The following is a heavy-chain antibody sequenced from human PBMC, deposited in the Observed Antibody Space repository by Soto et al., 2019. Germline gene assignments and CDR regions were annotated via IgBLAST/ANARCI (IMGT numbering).Heavy chain of an antibody. CDR3: AIQDITIFGVVIGGTFDI. CDR1: GYSFTSYW. V-gene: IGHV5-51*01. CDR2: IYPGDSGT. J-gene: IGHJ3*02. Sequence: GESLKISCKGSGYSFTSYWIGWVRQMPGKGLEWMGIIYPGDSGTRYSPSFQGQVTISADKSISTAYLQWSSLKASDTAMYYFAIQDITIFGVVIGGTFDIWGQGTMVTVSS. D-gene: IGHD3-3*01.